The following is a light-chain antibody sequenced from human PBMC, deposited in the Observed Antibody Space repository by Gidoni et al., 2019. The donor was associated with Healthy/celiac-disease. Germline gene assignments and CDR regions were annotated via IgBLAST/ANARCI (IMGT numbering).Light chain of an antibody. CDR2: GNS. CDR1: SSNIGAGYD. V-gene: IGLV1-40*01. Sequence: GPGVTISCTGSSSNIGAGYDVHWYQQLPGTAPKLLIYGNSNRPSGVPDRFSGSKSGTSASLAITGLQAEDEADYYCQSYDSSPLVVFGGGTKLTVL. J-gene: IGLJ2*01. CDR3: QSYDSSPLVV.